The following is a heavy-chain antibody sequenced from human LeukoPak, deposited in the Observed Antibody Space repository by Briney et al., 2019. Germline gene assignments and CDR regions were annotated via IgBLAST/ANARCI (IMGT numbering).Heavy chain of an antibody. Sequence: SETLSLTCTVPGGSITGYYWNWIRQPAGQGLEWLGRVYSSGVGNYNPSLTSRVTMSVDTSKNQFSLKLTSLTAADTAVYYCAREEFLHEIDSSGYFVYWGQGTLVTVPS. CDR1: GGSITGYY. J-gene: IGHJ4*02. CDR2: VYSSGVG. D-gene: IGHD3-22*01. CDR3: AREEFLHEIDSSGYFVY. V-gene: IGHV4-4*07.